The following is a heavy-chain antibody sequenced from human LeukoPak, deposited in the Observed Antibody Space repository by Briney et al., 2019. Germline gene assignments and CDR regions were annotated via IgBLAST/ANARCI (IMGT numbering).Heavy chain of an antibody. Sequence: SETLSLTCTVSGGSISSSSYYWGWIRQPPGKGLEWIGSIYYSGSTYYNPSLKSRVTISVDTSKNQFSLKLSSVTAADTAVYYCARQGNMVRGVIITWGRHGWFDPWGQGTLVTVSS. J-gene: IGHJ5*02. D-gene: IGHD3-10*01. CDR3: ARQGNMVRGVIITWGRHGWFDP. CDR2: IYYSGST. V-gene: IGHV4-39*01. CDR1: GGSISSSSYY.